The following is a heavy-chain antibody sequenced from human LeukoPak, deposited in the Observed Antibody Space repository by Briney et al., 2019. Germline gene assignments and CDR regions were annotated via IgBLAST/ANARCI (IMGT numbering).Heavy chain of an antibody. V-gene: IGHV1-24*01. CDR1: GYTLTELS. CDR2: FDPEDGET. D-gene: IGHD5-18*01. CDR3: ATVVTAMVTGYYYSMDV. J-gene: IGHJ6*02. Sequence: ASVKVSCKVSGYTLTELSMHWVRQAPGKGLEWMGGFDPEDGETIYAQKFQGRVTMTEDTSTDTAYMELGSLRSEDTAVYYCATVVTAMVTGYYYSMDVWGQGTTVTVSS.